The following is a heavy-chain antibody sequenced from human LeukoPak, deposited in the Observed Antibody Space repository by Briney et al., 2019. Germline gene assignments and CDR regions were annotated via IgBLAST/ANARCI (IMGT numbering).Heavy chain of an antibody. V-gene: IGHV3-21*01. CDR2: VISSSGNI. D-gene: IGHD3-9*01. J-gene: IGHJ4*02. Sequence: GGALTLSCAASGWRFSRYTMNWVRQAADRGVEGVSSVISSSGNIYYAESVKGRFPISRDNAKNSLYLQMNSLRAEAAAVYYCARGAYYDILPGYYFDYWGQGTLVTVSS. CDR1: GWRFSRYT. CDR3: ARGAYYDILPGYYFDY.